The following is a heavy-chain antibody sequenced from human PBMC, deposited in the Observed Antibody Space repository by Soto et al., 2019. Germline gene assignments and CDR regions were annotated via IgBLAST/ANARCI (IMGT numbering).Heavy chain of an antibody. V-gene: IGHV1-18*01. D-gene: IGHD6-19*01. CDR1: GYNFTSYG. Sequence: QVQLVQSGADVKKPGASVKVSCKASGYNFTSYGISWVGQAPGQGLEWMGWISPHNDRTKYARRFQDRVTMTTETPTSTVYMELGSLRSDGTAVYYCARDLYYSSGRYFDHDAFDIWGQGTVVIFSS. CDR3: ARDLYYSSGRYFDHDAFDI. CDR2: ISPHNDRT. J-gene: IGHJ3*02.